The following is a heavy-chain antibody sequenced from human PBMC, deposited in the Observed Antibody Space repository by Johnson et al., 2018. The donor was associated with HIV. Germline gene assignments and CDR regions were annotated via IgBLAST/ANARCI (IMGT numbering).Heavy chain of an antibody. J-gene: IGHJ3*02. CDR2: SYSASSM. V-gene: IGHV3-66*03. D-gene: IGHD5-24*01. Sequence: EVQLVESGGGLIQPGGSLRLSCAASGFTVSSNYMSWLRQAPGKALEWVSYISYSASSMFYADSLQGRFTISRDSSKNTLFLQMNSLRAEDTAVYYCARDEPYNLNAFDIWGQGTMVTVSS. CDR1: GFTVSSNY. CDR3: ARDEPYNLNAFDI.